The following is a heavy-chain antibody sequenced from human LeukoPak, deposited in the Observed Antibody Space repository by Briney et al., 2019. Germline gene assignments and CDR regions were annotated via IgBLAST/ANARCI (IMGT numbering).Heavy chain of an antibody. CDR1: AYTFTSYG. CDR2: ISVYNGNT. Sequence: AAGNVCCNSSAYTFTSYGNSRMRQGQGQGLEWMGGISVYNGNTNYAQKLQGRVTMTTDTSTSTACMELRRMRSDDTAVYYCARDSKGYYYDSSGYIANYYYYGMDVWGQGTTVTVSS. J-gene: IGHJ6*02. V-gene: IGHV1-18*01. CDR3: ARDSKGYYYDSSGYIANYYYYGMDV. D-gene: IGHD3-22*01.